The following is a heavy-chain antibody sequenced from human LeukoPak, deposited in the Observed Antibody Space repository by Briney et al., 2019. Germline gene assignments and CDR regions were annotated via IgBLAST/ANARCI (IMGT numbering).Heavy chain of an antibody. CDR3: ASSPAGYSSGSLDY. Sequence: GGSLRLSCAASGFTVSSNYMSWVRQAPGKGLEGVSGIYSGGSTYYADSVKGRLTLSRDNSKNTMYLQMNSLRAEDTAVYSCASSPAGYSSGSLDYWGQGTLVTVSS. D-gene: IGHD6-19*01. J-gene: IGHJ4*02. CDR1: GFTVSSNY. V-gene: IGHV3-53*01. CDR2: IYSGGST.